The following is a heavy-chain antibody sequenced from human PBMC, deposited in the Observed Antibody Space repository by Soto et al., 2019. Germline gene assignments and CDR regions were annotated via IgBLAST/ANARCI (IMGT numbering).Heavy chain of an antibody. CDR2: IYSGGST. CDR1: GFTVGNNY. J-gene: IGHJ6*02. V-gene: IGHV3-66*01. CDR3: ARDPRGIAAAGGG. Sequence: EVQLVESGGGLVQPGGSLRLSCAASGFTVGNNYMNWVRQAPGKGLECVSLIYSGGSTNYADSVKGRFTISRDNSKNTLYLQMNSLRAEDTAVYYCARDPRGIAAAGGGWGQGTTVTVSS. D-gene: IGHD6-13*01.